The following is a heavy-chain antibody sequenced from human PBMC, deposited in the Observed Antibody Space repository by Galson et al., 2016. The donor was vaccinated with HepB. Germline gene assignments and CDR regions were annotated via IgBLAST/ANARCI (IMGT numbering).Heavy chain of an antibody. V-gene: IGHV3-11*06. CDR2: ISRGSTCT. D-gene: IGHD2/OR15-2a*01. Sequence: SLRLSCAASGFTFTDYYLRWVRQAPGQGLEWVARISRGSTCTNFAASVKGRFTVSRDNAKNTVFLQMNSLRAEDTAVYYCARDSIYVNAFDNWGRGTLVTVSS. CDR3: ARDSIYVNAFDN. CDR1: GFTFTDYY. J-gene: IGHJ3*02.